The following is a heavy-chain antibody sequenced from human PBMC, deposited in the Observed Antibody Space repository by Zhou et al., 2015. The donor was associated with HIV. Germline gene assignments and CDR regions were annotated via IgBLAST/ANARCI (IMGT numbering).Heavy chain of an antibody. D-gene: IGHD3-10*01. V-gene: IGHV1-3*05. J-gene: IGHJ4*02. CDR2: INTRYGNT. CDR3: ARDAVRGAHFDY. CDR1: GYTFTNYP. Sequence: QVHLVQSGAEEKKPGASVKVSCQASGYTFTNYPMHWVRQDPGQRLEWMGWINTRYGNTKYSQKFQGRVTLTRDTSASTAYMELSRLRSDDTAVYYCARDAVRGAHFDYWGQGPWSPSPQ.